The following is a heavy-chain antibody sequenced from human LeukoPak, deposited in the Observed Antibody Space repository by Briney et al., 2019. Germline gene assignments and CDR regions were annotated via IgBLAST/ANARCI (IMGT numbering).Heavy chain of an antibody. J-gene: IGHJ6*04. CDR2: INHSGST. CDR1: GGSFSGYY. CDR3: ARGRRYSGYGV. Sequence: SSETLSLTCAVYGGSFSGYYWSWIRQPPGKGLEWIGEINHSGSTNYNPSLKSRVTISVDTSKNQFSLKLSSVTAADTAVYYCARGRRYSGYGVWGKGTTVTVSS. D-gene: IGHD5-12*01. V-gene: IGHV4-34*01.